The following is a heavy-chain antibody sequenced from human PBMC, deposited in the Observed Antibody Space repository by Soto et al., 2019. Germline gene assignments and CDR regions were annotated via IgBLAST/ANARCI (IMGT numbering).Heavy chain of an antibody. D-gene: IGHD6-13*01. V-gene: IGHV3-66*01. CDR3: ARDSIIAAADPYYYYGMDV. J-gene: IGHJ6*02. CDR2: IYSGGST. Sequence: GGSLRLSCAASGFTVSSNYMSWVRQAPGKGLEWVSVIYSGGSTYYADSVKGRFTISRDNSKNTLYLQMNSLRAEDTAVYYCARDSIIAAADPYYYYGMDVWGQGTTVTVSS. CDR1: GFTVSSNY.